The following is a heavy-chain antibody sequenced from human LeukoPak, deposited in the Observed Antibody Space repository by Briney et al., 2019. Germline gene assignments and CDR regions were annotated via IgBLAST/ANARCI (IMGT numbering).Heavy chain of an antibody. CDR1: GFTFSSYS. Sequence: GGSLRLSCAASGFTFSSYSMSWVRQALGKGLECVSYISSGSSTIYYADSVKGRFTISRDNAKNSLYLQMNSLRAEDTAVYYCARGDRNSSPYWGQGTLVTVSS. D-gene: IGHD2/OR15-2a*01. CDR2: ISSGSSTI. CDR3: ARGDRNSSPY. J-gene: IGHJ4*02. V-gene: IGHV3-48*01.